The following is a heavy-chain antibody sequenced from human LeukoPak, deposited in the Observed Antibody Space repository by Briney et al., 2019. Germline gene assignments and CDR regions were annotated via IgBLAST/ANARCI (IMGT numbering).Heavy chain of an antibody. Sequence: GGSLRLSCAASGFTFSTYAMSWVRQAPGKGLEWVSGISGSGGGTYYADSVKGRFTISRDNSKNTLYLQMNSLRAEDTAVYYCASSKVSFRIAAAGTPADYWGQGTLVTVSS. CDR2: ISGSGGGT. CDR1: GFTFSTYA. V-gene: IGHV3-23*01. CDR3: ASSKVSFRIAAAGTPADY. D-gene: IGHD6-13*01. J-gene: IGHJ4*02.